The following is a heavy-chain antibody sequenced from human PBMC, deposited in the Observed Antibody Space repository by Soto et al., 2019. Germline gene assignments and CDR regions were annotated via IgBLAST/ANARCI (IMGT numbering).Heavy chain of an antibody. CDR1: GYTFSSYD. Sequence: QVQLVQSGAEVKKPGASVKVACKASGYTFSSYDISWVRQAPGQGLEWLGWISGYNGNTTSAQMFQDRVTMTTDTSTSTAYMERRSLRSDDTAVYSCARDRVVAFRSAYYYYGMAVGGQWTTVTVSS. CDR2: ISGYNGNT. V-gene: IGHV1-18*01. D-gene: IGHD2-15*01. J-gene: IGHJ6*02. CDR3: ARDRVVAFRSAYYYYGMAV.